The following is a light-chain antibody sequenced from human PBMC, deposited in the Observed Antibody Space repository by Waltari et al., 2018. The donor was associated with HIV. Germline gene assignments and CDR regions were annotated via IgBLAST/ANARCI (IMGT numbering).Light chain of an antibody. CDR1: QSVGKY. CDR3: QQRTNWPPYT. Sequence: EIVLSQSPATLSLSPGERATRSCRASQSVGKYLAWYQQKPGQAPRLLIYDASDRATGIPARFSCSGSRTDFTLTISSLEPEDFAVYYCQQRTNWPPYTFGQGTKLEIK. CDR2: DAS. V-gene: IGKV3-11*01. J-gene: IGKJ2*01.